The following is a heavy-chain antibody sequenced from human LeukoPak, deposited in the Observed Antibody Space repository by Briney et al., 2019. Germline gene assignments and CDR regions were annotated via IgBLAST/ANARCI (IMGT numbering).Heavy chain of an antibody. J-gene: IGHJ4*02. Sequence: PGGSLRLSCAASGFTFSSYWMHWVRQTPGKGLMGVARINSDGRTIYTDSVKGRFTISRDNAKNTLYLQMNSLRADDTAVYYCARSRWLDAFDYWGQGTLVTVSS. CDR2: INSDGRT. V-gene: IGHV3-74*01. CDR3: ARSRWLDAFDY. D-gene: IGHD6-19*01. CDR1: GFTFSSYW.